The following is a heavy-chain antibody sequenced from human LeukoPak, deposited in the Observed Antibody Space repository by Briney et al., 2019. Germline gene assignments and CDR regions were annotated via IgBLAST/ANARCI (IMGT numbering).Heavy chain of an antibody. V-gene: IGHV3-33*01. CDR3: ARGSNSGYSIDY. CDR2: IWYDGSNE. Sequence: GGSLRLSCAASGFTFSSSGMHWVRQAPGKGLEWVAVIWYDGSNENYADSVKGRFTISRDNSKNTLYLQMNSLRAEDTAVYFCARGSNSGYSIDYWGQGTLATVSS. D-gene: IGHD3-22*01. CDR1: GFTFSSSG. J-gene: IGHJ4*02.